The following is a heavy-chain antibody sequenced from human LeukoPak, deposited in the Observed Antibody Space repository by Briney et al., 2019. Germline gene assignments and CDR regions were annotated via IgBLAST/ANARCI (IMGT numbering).Heavy chain of an antibody. D-gene: IGHD4-17*01. J-gene: IGHJ3*02. V-gene: IGHV4-39*07. Sequence: SETLSLTCTVSGGSISSSSYYWGWLRQPPGKGLEWIGSIYYSGSTYYNPSLKSRVTISVDTSKNQFSLKLSSVTAADTAVYYCARSPRGYYGDSIWGQGTMVTVSS. CDR1: GGSISSSSYY. CDR3: ARSPRGYYGDSI. CDR2: IYYSGST.